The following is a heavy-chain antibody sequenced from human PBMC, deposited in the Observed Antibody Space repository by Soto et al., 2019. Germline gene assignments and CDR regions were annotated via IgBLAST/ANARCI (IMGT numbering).Heavy chain of an antibody. V-gene: IGHV5-51*01. Sequence: GESLKISCQGSGYTFSDYWIGWVRQVPGKGLEWVGTIYAGDSDPRYSPSFEGQVTMSVDKSISTAYLHWSSLKASDSAIYYCARQQPLDSSAGYNWGQGTLGTV. CDR2: IYAGDSDP. CDR3: ARQQPLDSSAGYN. CDR1: GYTFSDYW. D-gene: IGHD6-19*01. J-gene: IGHJ4*02.